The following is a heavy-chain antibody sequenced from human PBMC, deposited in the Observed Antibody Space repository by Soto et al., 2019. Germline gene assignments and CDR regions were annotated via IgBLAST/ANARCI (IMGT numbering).Heavy chain of an antibody. CDR3: ARYNSYAIDY. D-gene: IGHD2-8*01. J-gene: IGHJ4*02. CDR1: GTSISSYY. V-gene: IGHV4-59*01. CDR2: IHYSGTT. Sequence: SETLSLTCTVSGTSISSYYWSWVRQPPGKGLEWIANIHYSGTTNYNPSLASRVTLSVDTSKNQFSLKMTSVTAADRAMYFCARYNSYAIDYWGRGTLVTVSS.